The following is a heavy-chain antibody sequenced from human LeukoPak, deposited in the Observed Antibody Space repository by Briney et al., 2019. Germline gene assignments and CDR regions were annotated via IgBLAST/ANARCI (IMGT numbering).Heavy chain of an antibody. V-gene: IGHV3-21*01. CDR3: ASSDYVWGKQFYFDY. CDR1: GLTFTRYC. Sequence: GGSLRLSCAASGLTFTRYCMSWVRQAPGKGVEWVSSISTRSGTIYSADSVMGRLTISTDNAKNSLYLQINSLRPEDTAVYYCASSDYVWGKQFYFDYWGQGTLVTPPS. J-gene: IGHJ4*02. CDR2: ISTRSGTI. D-gene: IGHD3-16*01.